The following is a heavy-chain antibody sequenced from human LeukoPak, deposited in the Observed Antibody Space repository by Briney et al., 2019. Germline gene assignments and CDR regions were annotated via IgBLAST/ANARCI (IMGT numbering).Heavy chain of an antibody. J-gene: IGHJ5*02. CDR3: ARQRASIAAAGTWFDP. D-gene: IGHD6-13*01. Sequence: PSETLSLTCTVSGGSISSYYWSWIRQPPGKGLEWIGFIYYSGSTNYNPSLKSRVTISVDTSKNQFSLKLSSVTAADTAVYYCARQRASIAAAGTWFDPWGQGTLVTVSS. CDR2: IYYSGST. CDR1: GGSISSYY. V-gene: IGHV4-59*01.